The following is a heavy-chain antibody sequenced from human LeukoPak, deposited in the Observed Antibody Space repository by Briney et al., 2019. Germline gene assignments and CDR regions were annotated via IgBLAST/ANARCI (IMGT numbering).Heavy chain of an antibody. CDR1: GFTFSSYW. Sequence: GGSLRLSCAASGFTFSSYWMHWVRQAPGKGLVWVSRINSDGSSTSYADSVKGRFTISRDNAKNSLYLQMNSLRAEDTAVYYCARDDWGCSSTSCSGAFDIWGQGTMVTVSS. CDR2: INSDGSST. V-gene: IGHV3-74*01. CDR3: ARDDWGCSSTSCSGAFDI. D-gene: IGHD2-2*01. J-gene: IGHJ3*02.